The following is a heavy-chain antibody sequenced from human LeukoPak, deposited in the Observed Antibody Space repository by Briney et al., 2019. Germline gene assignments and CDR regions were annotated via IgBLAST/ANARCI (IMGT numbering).Heavy chain of an antibody. J-gene: IGHJ5*02. CDR1: GGSFSGYY. CDR3: ARDLNYFDSSGYPLP. Sequence: PSETLSLTCAVYGGSFSGYYWSWIRQPPGKGLEWIGEINHSGGTNYNPSLKSRVTISVDTSKNQFSLKLSSVTAADTAVYFCARDLNYFDSSGYPLPWGQGTLVTVSS. D-gene: IGHD3-22*01. V-gene: IGHV4-34*01. CDR2: INHSGGT.